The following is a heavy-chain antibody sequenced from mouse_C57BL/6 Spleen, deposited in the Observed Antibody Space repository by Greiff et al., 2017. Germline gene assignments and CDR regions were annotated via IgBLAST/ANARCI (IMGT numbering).Heavy chain of an antibody. CDR1: GYTFTSYW. D-gene: IGHD2-4*01. V-gene: IGHV1-55*01. CDR3: ARMDYDYDYAMDY. Sequence: QLQQPGAELVKPGASVKMSCKASGYTFTSYWITWVKQRPGQGLEWIGDIYPGSGSTNYNEKFKSKATLTVDTSSSTAYMQLSSLTSEDSAVYYCARMDYDYDYAMDYWGQGTSVTVSS. CDR2: IYPGSGST. J-gene: IGHJ4*01.